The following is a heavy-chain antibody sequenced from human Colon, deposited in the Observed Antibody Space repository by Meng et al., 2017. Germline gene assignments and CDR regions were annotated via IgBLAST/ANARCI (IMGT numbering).Heavy chain of an antibody. V-gene: IGHV4-61*01. CDR1: GGSDTRGSHY. J-gene: IGHJ4*02. D-gene: IGHD6-19*01. CDR2: IFHSGST. Sequence: VQFRESGPGRVRPSETPSLTCPVSGGSDTRGSHYWSWIRQSPGKGLEWIGYIFHSGSTNYNPSLKSRVTLSVDTSKNQFSLKLGSVTAADTAVYYCARVIGGWPYYFDYWGQGTLVTVSS. CDR3: ARVIGGWPYYFDY.